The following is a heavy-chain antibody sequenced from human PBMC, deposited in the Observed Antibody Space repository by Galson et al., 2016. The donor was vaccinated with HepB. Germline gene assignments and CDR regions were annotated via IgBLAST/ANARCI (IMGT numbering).Heavy chain of an antibody. V-gene: IGHV3-23*01. CDR2: ISDSDPST. J-gene: IGHJ3*01. CDR1: GFTFTTYA. D-gene: IGHD3-22*01. CDR3: AKMSSSSAYYSDAFDL. Sequence: SLRLSCAASGFTFTTYAMSWGRQAPGQGLEWVSGISDSDPSTYYADSVKGRFTISRANSKNTLYLQMNSLRAEDTAVYYCAKMSSSSAYYSDAFDLWGQGTMVTVSS.